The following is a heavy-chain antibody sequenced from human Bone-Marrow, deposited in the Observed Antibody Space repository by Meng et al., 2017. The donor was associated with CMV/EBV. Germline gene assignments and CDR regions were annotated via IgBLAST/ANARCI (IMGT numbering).Heavy chain of an antibody. CDR1: GSTFSNYW. V-gene: IGHV3-7*01. J-gene: IGHJ4*02. Sequence: GEFLKISCAASGSTFSNYWMSWVRQAPGQGLEWVANIKQDGTEKYYVDSVKGRFTISRDNAENSLYRQMNSLRAEDTAVYYCARGMRVFDYWGQGTLVTVSS. CDR2: IKQDGTEK. CDR3: ARGMRVFDY.